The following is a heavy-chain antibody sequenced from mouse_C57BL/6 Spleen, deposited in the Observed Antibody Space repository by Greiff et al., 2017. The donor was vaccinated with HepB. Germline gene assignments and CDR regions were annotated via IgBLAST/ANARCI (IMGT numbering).Heavy chain of an antibody. CDR3: ARDGDYYGSSFDY. Sequence: EVQLMESGGGLVKPGGSLKLSCAASGFTFSSYAMSWVRQTPEKRLEWVATISDGGSYTYYPDNVKGRFTISRDNAKNNLYLQMSHLKSEDTAMYYCARDGDYYGSSFDYWGQGTTLTVSS. CDR2: ISDGGSYT. CDR1: GFTFSSYA. V-gene: IGHV5-4*01. J-gene: IGHJ2*01. D-gene: IGHD1-1*01.